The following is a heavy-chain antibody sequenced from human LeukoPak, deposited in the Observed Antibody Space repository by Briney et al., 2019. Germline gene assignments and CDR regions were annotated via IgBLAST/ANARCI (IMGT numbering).Heavy chain of an antibody. Sequence: ASVKVSCKASGYTFTGYYMFWLRQAPGQGLEWMGRINPDSGGTKYAQKFQGRVTITRARSITTAYMELSSLRSDDTAVYYCARDLPSPGISVAEDYWGQGTLVTVSS. CDR3: ARDLPSPGISVAEDY. D-gene: IGHD6-19*01. V-gene: IGHV1-2*06. J-gene: IGHJ4*02. CDR2: INPDSGGT. CDR1: GYTFTGYY.